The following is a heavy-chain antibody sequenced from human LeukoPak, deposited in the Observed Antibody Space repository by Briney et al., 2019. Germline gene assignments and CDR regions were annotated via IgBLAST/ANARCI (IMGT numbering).Heavy chain of an antibody. CDR1: VGSINSYY. Sequence: SDTLSLTCTVSVGSINSYYWSCIRHPPGKGLEWIGYIYCRGSINYNPSLKSRHHISIETSKNHVSLKRGSVTSGHTSVYYCASTNYTPSLNSRVTISVDTYMHQFSVKLSSVTAADTAVYYCAKDRILWRVGATTVDYWGQGTLVTVSS. CDR3: ASTNYTPSLNSRVTISVDTYMHQFSVKLSSVTAADTAVYYCAKDRILWRVGATTVDY. V-gene: IGHV4-59*07. J-gene: IGHJ4*02. D-gene: IGHD3-10*01. CDR2: IYCRGSI.